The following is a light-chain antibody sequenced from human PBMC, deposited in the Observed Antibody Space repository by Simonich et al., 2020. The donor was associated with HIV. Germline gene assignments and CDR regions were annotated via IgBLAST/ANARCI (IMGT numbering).Light chain of an antibody. V-gene: IGKV3-15*01. Sequence: EILMTQSPATLSVSPGERATLSCRASQSLSSNLAWYQQKPGQAPRLLIYGASTRATGIPARFSGSGSGTEFTLTISSLQPDDFATYFCQQYSNYSRTFGQGTKVDIK. CDR2: GAS. CDR3: QQYSNYSRT. CDR1: QSLSSN. J-gene: IGKJ1*01.